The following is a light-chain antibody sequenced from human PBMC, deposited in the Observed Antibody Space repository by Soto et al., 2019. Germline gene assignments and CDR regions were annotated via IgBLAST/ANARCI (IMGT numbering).Light chain of an antibody. CDR1: QSVDTW. CDR2: RAS. J-gene: IGKJ1*01. CDR3: QHYNDYSRV. V-gene: IGKV1-5*03. Sequence: DIQMTQSPSTLSASIGDTVTVTCRTSQSVDTWLAWYQHKAGKAPKLLIYRASSLATGVPSRFSGSGSGTAVTLTITSLQTDDFATYYCQHYNDYSRVFGQGTQVEIK.